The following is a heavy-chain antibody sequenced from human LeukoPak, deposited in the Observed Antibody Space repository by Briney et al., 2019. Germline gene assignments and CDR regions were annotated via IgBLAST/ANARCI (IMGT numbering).Heavy chain of an antibody. D-gene: IGHD3-22*01. Sequence: ASETLSLTCTVSGGAISSGSYYWSWLRQSAGKGLEWIGRIYTSGTTNSNPSLKSRVTISVDTSKNHFSLKLSSVTAADTAVYYCAREYYDSNKAPAFDIWGQGTMVTVSS. CDR3: AREYYDSNKAPAFDI. J-gene: IGHJ3*02. CDR2: IYTSGTT. V-gene: IGHV4-61*02. CDR1: GGAISSGSYY.